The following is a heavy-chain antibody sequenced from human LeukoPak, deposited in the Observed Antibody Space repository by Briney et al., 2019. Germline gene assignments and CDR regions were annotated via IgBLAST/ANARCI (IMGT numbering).Heavy chain of an antibody. CDR3: ARKGLRHGYVPLDY. CDR1: GDSISSQSW. CDR2: IHHTGST. V-gene: IGHV4-4*02. J-gene: IGHJ4*02. D-gene: IGHD3-22*01. Sequence: SETLSLTCAVSGDSISSQSWWSWVRQPPGKGLEWIGEIHHTGSTNYNPSLKSRVTIAVDKSKDQFSLKLTSMTAADTAVYYCARKGLRHGYVPLDYWGQGILVTVSS.